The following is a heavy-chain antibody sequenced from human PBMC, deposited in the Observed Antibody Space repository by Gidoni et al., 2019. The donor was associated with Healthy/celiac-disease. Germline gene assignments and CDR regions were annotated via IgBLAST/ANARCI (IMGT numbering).Heavy chain of an antibody. CDR2: IYYSGST. V-gene: IGHV4-39*01. CDR3: ATFATYYDYVWGSYQN. Sequence: QLQLQESGPGLVKPSETLSLTCTVSGGSISSSSYYWGWIRQPPGKGLEWIGVIYYSGSTYYNPSLKSRVTISVDTSKNQFSLKLSSVTAADTAVYYCATFATYYDYVWGSYQNWGQGTLVTVSS. CDR1: GGSISSSSYY. D-gene: IGHD3-16*02. J-gene: IGHJ4*02.